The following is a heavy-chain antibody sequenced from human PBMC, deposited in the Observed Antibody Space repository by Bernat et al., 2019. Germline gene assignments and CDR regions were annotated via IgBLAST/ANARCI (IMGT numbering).Heavy chain of an antibody. D-gene: IGHD3/OR15-3a*01. Sequence: EVQLVQSGAEVKKPGESLKISCKSSGYNFANHWIGWVRQMPGKGLEWMGIVYPGDSDTKYSPSFQGQVTISADKSINTAYLRWSSLKASDTAMYYCARRTGFRNGFDIWGQGTMVTVSS. V-gene: IGHV5-51*01. CDR1: GYNFANHW. J-gene: IGHJ3*02. CDR2: VYPGDSDT. CDR3: ARRTGFRNGFDI.